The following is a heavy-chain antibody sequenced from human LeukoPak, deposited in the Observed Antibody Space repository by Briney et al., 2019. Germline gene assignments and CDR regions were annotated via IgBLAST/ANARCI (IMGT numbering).Heavy chain of an antibody. D-gene: IGHD6-19*01. CDR2: ISYDGSNK. Sequence: GRSLRLSCAASGFTFSSYAMHWVRQAPGKGLEWVAVISYDGSNKYYADSVKGRFTISRDNSKSTLYLQMNSLRAEDTAVYYCARDRRSRSGIAVAGTPKYYFDYWGQGTLVTVSS. J-gene: IGHJ4*02. CDR3: ARDRRSRSGIAVAGTPKYYFDY. CDR1: GFTFSSYA. V-gene: IGHV3-30-3*01.